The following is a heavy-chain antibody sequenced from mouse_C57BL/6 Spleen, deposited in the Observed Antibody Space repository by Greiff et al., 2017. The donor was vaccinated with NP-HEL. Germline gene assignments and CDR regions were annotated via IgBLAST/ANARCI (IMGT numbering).Heavy chain of an antibody. J-gene: IGHJ2*01. Sequence: VQLQESGAELVKPGASVKLSCKASGYTFSSYWMHWVKQRPGQGLEWIGWIYPESGGTKYTGKFKGKATLTADKSSSTAYMHLSSLTSEDSGVYFCSTGDDGYFDYWGQGTTLTVSS. CDR1: GYTFSSYW. D-gene: IGHD2-3*01. CDR3: STGDDGYFDY. V-gene: IGHV1-62-3*01. CDR2: IYPESGGT.